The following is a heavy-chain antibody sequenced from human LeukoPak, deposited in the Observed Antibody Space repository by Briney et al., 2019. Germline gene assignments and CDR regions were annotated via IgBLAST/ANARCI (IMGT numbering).Heavy chain of an antibody. CDR1: GFTFSSYC. Sequence: AGSLRLSCAASGFTFSSYCMHWVRQAPGKGLEWVAVISYDGSNKYYSASVKGRFTISRDNSKNTLYLQMNSRRAEDTAVYSCAKTPLAYYYGMDAWGTGTTVTVSS. CDR3: AKTPLAYYYGMDA. CDR2: ISYDGSNK. V-gene: IGHV3-30*18. J-gene: IGHJ6*04.